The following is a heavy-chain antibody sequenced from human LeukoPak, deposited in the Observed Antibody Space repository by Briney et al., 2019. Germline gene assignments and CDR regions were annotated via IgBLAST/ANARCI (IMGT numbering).Heavy chain of an antibody. CDR2: IKQDGSEK. D-gene: IGHD6-19*01. V-gene: IGHV3-7*01. CDR3: ARGSYSGWYDY. CDR1: GFTFSSYW. Sequence: PGGSLRLSCAASGFTFSSYWMSWVRQAPGKGLERVANIKQDGSEKYYVDSVKGRFTISRDNAKNSLYLQMNSLRAEDTAVYYCARGSYSGWYDYWGQGTLVTVSS. J-gene: IGHJ4*02.